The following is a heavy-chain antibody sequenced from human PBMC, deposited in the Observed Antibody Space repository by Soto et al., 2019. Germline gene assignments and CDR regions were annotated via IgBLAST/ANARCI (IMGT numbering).Heavy chain of an antibody. V-gene: IGHV4-31*03. CDR3: ARNTYFSYWFDP. J-gene: IGHJ5*02. CDR1: GGSISSGGYY. CDR2: IYYSGST. Sequence: QVQLQESGPGLVKPSQTLSLTCTVSGGSISSGGYYWSWIRQHPGKGLEWLGYIYYSGSTYYNPSLKSRVTIAVDPSKNQFSLELSSVTAADTAVDYCARNTYFSYWFDPWGQGTLVTLSS. D-gene: IGHD3-3*01.